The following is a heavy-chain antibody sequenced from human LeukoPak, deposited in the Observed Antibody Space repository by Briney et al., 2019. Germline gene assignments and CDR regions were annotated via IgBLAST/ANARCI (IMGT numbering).Heavy chain of an antibody. V-gene: IGHV1-69*04. CDR3: AKSSGGSCYSGCAFDI. CDR1: GGTFSSYA. J-gene: IGHJ3*02. Sequence: SVKVSCKASGGTFSSYAISWVRQAPGQGLEWMGRIIPILGIANYAQKFQGRVTITADKSTSTAYMELSSLRSEDTAVYYCAKSSGGSCYSGCAFDIWGQGTMVTVSS. D-gene: IGHD2-15*01. CDR2: IIPILGIA.